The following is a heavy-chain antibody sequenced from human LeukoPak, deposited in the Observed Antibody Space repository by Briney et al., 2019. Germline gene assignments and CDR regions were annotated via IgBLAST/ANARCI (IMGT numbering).Heavy chain of an antibody. CDR3: AKDRIYADGLWDFDY. V-gene: IGHV3-23*01. J-gene: IGHJ4*02. D-gene: IGHD3-10*01. Sequence: GGSLRLSCKASGFTFSTYTMSWVRQAPGVGLKWVSGILVSGGKYYADSVKGRFTISRDNSKNTLYLQMNSLRADDTAVYYCAKDRIYADGLWDFDYWGQGTLVTVSS. CDR1: GFTFSTYT. CDR2: ILVSGGK.